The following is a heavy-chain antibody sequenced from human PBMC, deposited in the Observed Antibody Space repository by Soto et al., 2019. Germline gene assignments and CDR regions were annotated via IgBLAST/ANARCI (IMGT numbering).Heavy chain of an antibody. Sequence: QVQLVQSGAEVKKPGSSVKVSCKASGGTFSSYTISWVRQAPGQGLEWMGRIIPILGIANYAQKFQGRVTITADKSTSTAYMELSSLRSEDTGVYFCAKDYGGKDGDYWGQGTLVTVSS. CDR3: AKDYGGKDGDY. CDR2: IIPILGIA. V-gene: IGHV1-69*08. CDR1: GGTFSSYT. D-gene: IGHD4-17*01. J-gene: IGHJ4*02.